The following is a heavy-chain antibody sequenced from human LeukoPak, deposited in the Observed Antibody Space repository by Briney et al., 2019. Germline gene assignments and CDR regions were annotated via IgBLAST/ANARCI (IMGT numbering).Heavy chain of an antibody. CDR2: IAGKTHPGTT. D-gene: IGHD5-24*01. CDR3: SRDSYGYQPEFGFAV. CDR1: GFTFGDYS. V-gene: IGHV3-49*03. Sequence: QAGGSLRLSCTAAGFTFGDYSISWFRQAPGKGLQWVGFIAGKTHPGTTEYAASVKGRFSISRDDSKSVAYLEMNSLNTEDTAVCFCSRDSYGYQPEFGFAVWGPGTTVTVSS. J-gene: IGHJ6*02.